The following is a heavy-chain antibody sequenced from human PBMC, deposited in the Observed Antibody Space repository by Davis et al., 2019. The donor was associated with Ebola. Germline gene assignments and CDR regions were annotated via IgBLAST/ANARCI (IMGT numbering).Heavy chain of an antibody. J-gene: IGHJ3*02. CDR3: ARQRGLGLPFGAFDI. Sequence: KVSCKGSGYSFNNMWIGWVRQMPGKGLEWMGVIYPGDSDTTYSPSFQGQVTISADRSISTAYLHWRSLKASDTAMYYCARQRGLGLPFGAFDIWGQGTKVTVSS. CDR1: GYSFNNMW. D-gene: IGHD1-26*01. CDR2: IYPGDSDT. V-gene: IGHV5-51*01.